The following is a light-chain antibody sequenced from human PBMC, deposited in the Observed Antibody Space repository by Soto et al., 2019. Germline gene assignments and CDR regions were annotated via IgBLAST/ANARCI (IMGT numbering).Light chain of an antibody. J-gene: IGLJ2*01. CDR1: SSDIGGYNF. CDR3: TSYTTSSTLV. CDR2: AVT. V-gene: IGLV2-14*01. Sequence: QSALTQPASASGSPGQSITISCTGTSSDIGGYNFVSWYRQHPGKAPKLLIYAVTNRPSGIPDRFSGSKSGNTASLTISGLQAEDEADYYCTSYTTSSTLVFGGGTKLTVL.